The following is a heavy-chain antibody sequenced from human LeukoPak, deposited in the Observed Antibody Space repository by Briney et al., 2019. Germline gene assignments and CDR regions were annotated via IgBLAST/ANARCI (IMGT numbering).Heavy chain of an antibody. CDR1: GGSISSYY. CDR2: ISYSGRT. V-gene: IGHV4-59*01. CDR3: ARGRWFDP. Sequence: KPSETLSLTCTVSGGSISSYYWSWIRRPPGKGLVWIGYISYSGRTNYNPSLKSLVTISLETSKNQFSLTLSSVTAADSAVYYFARGRWFDPWGQGTLVTVSS. J-gene: IGHJ5*02.